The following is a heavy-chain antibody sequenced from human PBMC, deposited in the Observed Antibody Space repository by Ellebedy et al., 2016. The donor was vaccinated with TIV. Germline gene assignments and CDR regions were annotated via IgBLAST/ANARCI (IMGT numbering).Heavy chain of an antibody. V-gene: IGHV3-74*01. Sequence: PGGSLRLSCAASGFTFSGYWMHWVRQPPGKGLVWVSRIATDGSSTTYADSVKGRFPISRDNAKNTLYLHMSSLRAEDTAVYYCVRDKQDYGGGYYFDGMDVWGQGTMVTISS. CDR2: IATDGSST. CDR3: VRDKQDYGGGYYFDGMDV. CDR1: GFTFSGYW. D-gene: IGHD4-23*01. J-gene: IGHJ6*02.